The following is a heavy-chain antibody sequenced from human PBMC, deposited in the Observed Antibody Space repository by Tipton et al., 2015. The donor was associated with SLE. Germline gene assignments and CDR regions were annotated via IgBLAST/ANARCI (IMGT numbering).Heavy chain of an antibody. CDR2: INRDGTNT. V-gene: IGHV3-74*03. Sequence: SLRLSCAASGFTFSSYWMHWVRQGPGKGLVWVSRINRDGTNTTYAESVKGRFTISRDNAKNTLYLQMNNLRAEDTAVYYCARRLRSESLYGALDIWGQGTMVTVSS. D-gene: IGHD3-16*02. CDR3: ARRLRSESLYGALDI. J-gene: IGHJ3*02. CDR1: GFTFSSYW.